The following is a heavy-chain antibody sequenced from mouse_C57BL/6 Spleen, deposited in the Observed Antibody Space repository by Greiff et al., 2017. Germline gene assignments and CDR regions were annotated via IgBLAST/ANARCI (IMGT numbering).Heavy chain of an antibody. D-gene: IGHD4-1*01. J-gene: IGHJ4*01. Sequence: QVQLKQPGAELVRPGSSVKLSCKASGYTFTSYWMHWVQQRPIQGLEWIGNIDPSDSENHYNQKFKDKATLTVDKSSSTAYMQLSSLTSEDSAVDFCARRQTGTYYAMDYWGQGTSVTVSS. CDR1: GYTFTSYW. V-gene: IGHV1-52*01. CDR3: ARRQTGTYYAMDY. CDR2: IDPSDSEN.